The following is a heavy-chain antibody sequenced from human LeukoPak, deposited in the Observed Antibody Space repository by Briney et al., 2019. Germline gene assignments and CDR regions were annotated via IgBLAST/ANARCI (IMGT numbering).Heavy chain of an antibody. V-gene: IGHV3-21*01. D-gene: IGHD3-10*02. CDR1: GYTFSTYN. Sequence: GGSLRLSCAASGYTFSTYNMNWVRQAPGKGLEWVSRISSGSSYIYYADSVKGRFTISRDNAKNSLFLKTDTLRGDDTGIYYCARDPNVLGITPYYFDFWGQGTLVTVSS. J-gene: IGHJ4*02. CDR3: ARDPNVLGITPYYFDF. CDR2: ISSGSSYI.